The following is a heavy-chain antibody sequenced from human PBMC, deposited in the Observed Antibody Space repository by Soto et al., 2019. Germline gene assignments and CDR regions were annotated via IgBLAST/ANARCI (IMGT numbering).Heavy chain of an antibody. CDR2: INSDGSST. J-gene: IGHJ4*02. V-gene: IGHV3-74*01. D-gene: IGHD6-13*01. Sequence: EVQLVESGGGLVQPGGSLRLSCAASGFTFSIYWMHWVRQAPGKGLVWVSRINSDGSSTTYADSVKGRFTISRDNAKNKVYLQMNSLRAEDTAVYYCASKHSSRAFDYWGQGTLVTVSS. CDR1: GFTFSIYW. CDR3: ASKHSSRAFDY.